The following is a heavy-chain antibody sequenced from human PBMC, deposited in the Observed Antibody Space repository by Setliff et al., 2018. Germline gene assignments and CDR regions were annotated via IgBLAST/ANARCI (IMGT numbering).Heavy chain of an antibody. CDR1: GGSFSGYY. CDR2: INHSGST. J-gene: IGHJ4*02. Sequence: SETLSLTCAVYGGSFSGYYWSWIRQPPGKGLEWIGEINHSGSTNYNPSLKSRVTISVDTSKNQFSLKLSSVTAADTAVYYCAREGGSSGYRVYYFDYWGQGTLV. V-gene: IGHV4-34*01. D-gene: IGHD3-22*01. CDR3: AREGGSSGYRVYYFDY.